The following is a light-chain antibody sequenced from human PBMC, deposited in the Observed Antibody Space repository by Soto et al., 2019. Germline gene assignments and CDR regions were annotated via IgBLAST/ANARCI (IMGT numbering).Light chain of an antibody. Sequence: EVVLTQSPATLSLSPGERATLSCRASQSVSNYLAWYQQKPGQAPRLLIYDASSRATGIPARFSGSGSGTDFPPPISRLEPEDFAVYYCQQRSSWPPITFGQGTRLEIK. CDR2: DAS. J-gene: IGKJ5*01. CDR1: QSVSNY. V-gene: IGKV3-11*01. CDR3: QQRSSWPPIT.